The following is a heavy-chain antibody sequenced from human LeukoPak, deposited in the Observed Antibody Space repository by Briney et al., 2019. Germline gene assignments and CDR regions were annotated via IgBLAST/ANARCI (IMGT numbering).Heavy chain of an antibody. CDR2: IIPIFGTA. Sequence: SVKVSCKASGGTFSSYAISWVRQAPGQGLEWMGGIIPIFGTANYAQKLQGRVTITTDESTSTAYMELSSLRSEDTAVYYCARVGEGTTVTTFFRVFDIWGQGTMVTVSS. CDR1: GGTFSSYA. CDR3: ARVGEGTTVTTFFRVFDI. J-gene: IGHJ3*02. D-gene: IGHD4-17*01. V-gene: IGHV1-69*05.